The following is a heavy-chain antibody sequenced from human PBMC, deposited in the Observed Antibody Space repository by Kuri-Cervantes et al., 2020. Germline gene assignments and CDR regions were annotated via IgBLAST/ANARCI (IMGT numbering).Heavy chain of an antibody. V-gene: IGHV3-72*01. Sequence: GGSLRLSCAASGFTFSDHYMDWVRQAPGKGLEWVGRIRNKANTYTTEYAASVKGRFTISRDDSKNSLYLQMNSLKTEDTAVYYCTRSGLYDSSGYYHPDAFDIWGQGTMVTVSS. CDR3: TRSGLYDSSGYYHPDAFDI. J-gene: IGHJ3*02. CDR1: GFTFSDHY. D-gene: IGHD3-22*01. CDR2: IRNKANTYTT.